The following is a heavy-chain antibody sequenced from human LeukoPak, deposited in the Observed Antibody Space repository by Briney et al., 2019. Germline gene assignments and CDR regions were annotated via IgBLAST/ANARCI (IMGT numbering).Heavy chain of an antibody. J-gene: IGHJ3*02. CDR2: INCNSGGT. D-gene: IGHD5-24*01. CDR3: ARPKDGYNYEAFDM. V-gene: IGHV1-2*02. Sequence: ASVKLSCTASGYTFTDYYMHWVRQAPGQGLEWMGWINCNSGGTYSVQKFEGRVTMTRDTSISTAYMELSRLTSDDTAVYYCARPKDGYNYEAFDMWGQGTLVTVSS. CDR1: GYTFTDYY.